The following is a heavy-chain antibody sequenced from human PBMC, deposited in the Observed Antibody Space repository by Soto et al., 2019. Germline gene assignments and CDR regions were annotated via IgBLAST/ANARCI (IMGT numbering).Heavy chain of an antibody. CDR3: ARGSEYSSSSRFDY. D-gene: IGHD6-6*01. CDR2: ISSSSSYT. V-gene: IGHV3-11*06. Sequence: QVQLVESGGGLVKPGGSMRLSCAASGFTFSDYYMSWIRQAPGKGLEWVSYISSSSSYTNYADSVKGRFTISRDNAKNSLYLQMNSLRAEDTAEYYCARGSEYSSSSRFDYWGQGTLVTVSS. CDR1: GFTFSDYY. J-gene: IGHJ4*02.